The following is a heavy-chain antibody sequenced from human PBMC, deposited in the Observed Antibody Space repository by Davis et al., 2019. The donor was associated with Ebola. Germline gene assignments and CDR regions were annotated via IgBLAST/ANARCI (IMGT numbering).Heavy chain of an antibody. V-gene: IGHV1-69*13. D-gene: IGHD1-1*01. CDR2: IIPVFGTT. J-gene: IGHJ4*02. CDR3: ARAQFPTTSDH. Sequence: SVKVSCKASGDTFRTYTVAWVRQAPGQGLEWMGGIIPVFGTTDYAPRFQGRVTFTADESTSTAYMEVGSLRSDDTAVYFCARAQFPTTSDHWGQGTLVTVSS. CDR1: GDTFRTYT.